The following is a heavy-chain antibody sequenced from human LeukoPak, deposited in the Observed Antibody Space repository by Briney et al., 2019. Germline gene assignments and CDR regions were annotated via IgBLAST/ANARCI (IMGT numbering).Heavy chain of an antibody. D-gene: IGHD3-10*01. CDR1: GFTFSSYG. V-gene: IGHV3-33*01. Sequence: LSGGSLRLSCAASGFTFSSYGMHWVRQAPGKGLEWVAVVWYDGSDKYYADSVKGRFTISRDNSKNTLYLQMNSLRAEDTAVYYCARAGYYGSGSQDTFGYWGQGTLVTVSS. CDR3: ARAGYYGSGSQDTFGY. CDR2: VWYDGSDK. J-gene: IGHJ4*02.